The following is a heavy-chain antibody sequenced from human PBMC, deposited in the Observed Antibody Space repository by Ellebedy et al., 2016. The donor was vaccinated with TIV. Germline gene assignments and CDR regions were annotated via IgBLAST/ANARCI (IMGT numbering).Heavy chain of an antibody. CDR3: AKDIRGPEAGTWYFGL. D-gene: IGHD6-13*01. V-gene: IGHV3-53*01. CDR1: GFPVTSNY. J-gene: IGHJ2*01. CDR2: IFSAADGGET. Sequence: GESLKISCAASGFPVTSNYMNWVRQAPGKGLEWVSVIFSAADGGETHYADSVKGRFTISRDSSKNTLFLQMNSLRAEDTAVYYCAKDIRGPEAGTWYFGLWGRGTLVTVSS.